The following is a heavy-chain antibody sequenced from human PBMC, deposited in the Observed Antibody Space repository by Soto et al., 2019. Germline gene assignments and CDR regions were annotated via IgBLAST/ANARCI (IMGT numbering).Heavy chain of an antibody. D-gene: IGHD3-22*01. CDR3: TTEGYYYDSSGIME. CDR2: IKSKTDGETT. V-gene: IGHV3-15*07. Sequence: EVQLVESGGGLVKPGGSLRLSCAASGFTFSNAWMNWVRQAPGKGLEWVGRIKSKTDGETTDYAAPVKGRFTISRDDSKNTLYLQMNSLKTEDTAVYYCTTEGYYYDSSGIMEWGQGTLVTVSS. CDR1: GFTFSNAW. J-gene: IGHJ4*02.